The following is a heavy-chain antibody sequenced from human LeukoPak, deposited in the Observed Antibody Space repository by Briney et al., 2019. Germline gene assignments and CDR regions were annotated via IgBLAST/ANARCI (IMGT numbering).Heavy chain of an antibody. CDR2: ISGSGGST. Sequence: GGSLRLSCAASGFTFSTYAMSWVRQAPGKGLEWVSVISGSGGSTYYADSVKGRFTISRDNAKNSLYLQMNSLRAEDMAVYYCARDKALDYWGQGTLVTVSS. J-gene: IGHJ4*02. CDR1: GFTFSTYA. CDR3: ARDKALDY. V-gene: IGHV3-23*01.